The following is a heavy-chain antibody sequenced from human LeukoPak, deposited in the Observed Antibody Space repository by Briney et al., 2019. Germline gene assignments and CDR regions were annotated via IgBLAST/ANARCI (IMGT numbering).Heavy chain of an antibody. CDR2: IWYDGSNK. D-gene: IGHD5-18*01. CDR3: TRGNGYSYGYSDY. CDR1: GFTFSSSG. V-gene: IGHV3-33*01. Sequence: GRSLRLSCAASGFTFSSSGMHWVRQAPGKGLEWVAVIWYDGSNKYYVDSVKGRFTISRDNSKNTLYLQMNTLRAEDTAVYYCTRGNGYSYGYSDYWGQGTLVTVSS. J-gene: IGHJ4*02.